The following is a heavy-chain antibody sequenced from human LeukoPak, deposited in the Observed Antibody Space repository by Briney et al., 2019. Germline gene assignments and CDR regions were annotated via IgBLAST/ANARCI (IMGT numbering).Heavy chain of an antibody. Sequence: GGPLRLSCAASGFNVSSNYMTWIRQAPGKGLEWVSLIYGADAAYYAESVRGRFMISRDNLKNTLFLQMNSLRVEDTAVYYCVTSTGQQFIPYDYWGQGTHVTVSS. CDR2: IYGADAA. D-gene: IGHD6-13*01. CDR1: GFNVSSNY. CDR3: VTSTGQQFIPYDY. V-gene: IGHV3-66*02. J-gene: IGHJ4*02.